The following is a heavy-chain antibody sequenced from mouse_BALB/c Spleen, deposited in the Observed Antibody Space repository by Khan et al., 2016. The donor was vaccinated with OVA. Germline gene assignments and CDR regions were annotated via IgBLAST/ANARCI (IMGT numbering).Heavy chain of an antibody. D-gene: IGHD2-12*01. CDR1: GYSITSDYA. CDR3: ARSRYYSDSYAMDY. J-gene: IGHJ4*01. Sequence: EVQLQESGPGLVKPSQSLSLTCTVTGYSITSDYAWNWIRQFPGNKLEWMGYISSTGSTSYNPSLKSRISITRDTSKHQFFLHLNSVTTEDTATYNGARSRYYSDSYAMDYWGQGTSVTVSS. CDR2: ISSTGST. V-gene: IGHV3-2*02.